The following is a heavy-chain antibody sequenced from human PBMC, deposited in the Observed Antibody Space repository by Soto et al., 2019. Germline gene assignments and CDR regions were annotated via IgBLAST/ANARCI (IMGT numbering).Heavy chain of an antibody. D-gene: IGHD2-15*01. CDR3: ARLAGDYYYYGMDV. CDR2: ISAYNGNT. J-gene: IGHJ6*02. Sequence: ASVKVSFNSSFYTFTSYGISWVRQSPGQGLEWMGWISAYNGNTNYAQKLQGRVTMTTDTSTSTAYMELRSLRSDGTAVYYCARLAGDYYYYGMDVWGQGTTVTVSS. V-gene: IGHV1-18*04. CDR1: FYTFTSYG.